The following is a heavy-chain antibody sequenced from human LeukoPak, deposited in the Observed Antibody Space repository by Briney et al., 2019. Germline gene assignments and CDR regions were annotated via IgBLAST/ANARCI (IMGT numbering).Heavy chain of an antibody. CDR3: ARDGVATMTFDY. Sequence: PSETLSLTCTVSGGSISSSSYYWGWIRQPPGKGLEWIGSIYYSGSTYYNPSLKSRVTISVDTSKNQFSLKLSSVTAADTAVYYCARDGVATMTFDYWGQGTLVTVSS. V-gene: IGHV4-39*07. CDR2: IYYSGST. D-gene: IGHD5-12*01. J-gene: IGHJ4*02. CDR1: GGSISSSSYY.